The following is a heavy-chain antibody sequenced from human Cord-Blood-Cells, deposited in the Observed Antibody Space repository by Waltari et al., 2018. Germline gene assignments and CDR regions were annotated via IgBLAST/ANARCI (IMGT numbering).Heavy chain of an antibody. J-gene: IGHJ4*02. Sequence: EVQLVESGGGLVQPGRSLRLSCTASGFTFGDYAMSWVRQAPGKGLEWVGFIRSKAYGGTTEYAASVKGRFTISRDDSKSIAYLQMNSLKTEDTAVYYCTRMPWNYFDYWGQGTLVTVSS. CDR2: IRSKAYGGTT. CDR3: TRMPWNYFDY. CDR1: GFTFGDYA. V-gene: IGHV3-49*04. D-gene: IGHD1-1*01.